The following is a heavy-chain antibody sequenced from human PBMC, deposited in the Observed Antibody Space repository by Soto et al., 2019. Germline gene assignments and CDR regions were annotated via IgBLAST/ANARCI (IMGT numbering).Heavy chain of an antibody. J-gene: IGHJ5*02. CDR2: IYYSGST. CDR1: GGSISSYY. Sequence: PSETLSLTCTVSGGSISSYYWSWIRQPPGKGLEWIGYIYYSGSTNYNPSLKSRVTISVDTSKNQFSLKLSSVTAADTAVYYCARDVMVAATHWFDPWGQGTLVTVSS. D-gene: IGHD2-15*01. CDR3: ARDVMVAATHWFDP. V-gene: IGHV4-59*01.